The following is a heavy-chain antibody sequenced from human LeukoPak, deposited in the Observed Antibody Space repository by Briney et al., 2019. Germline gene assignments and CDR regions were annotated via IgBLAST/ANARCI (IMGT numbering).Heavy chain of an antibody. CDR1: GFTFSDYY. D-gene: IGHD4-17*01. CDR2: IKSKTDGGTT. V-gene: IGHV3-15*01. CDR3: TTSPPRATVTTD. Sequence: PGGSLRLSCAASGFTFSDYYMTWIRQAPGKGLEWVGRIKSKTDGGTTDYAAPVKGRFTISRDDSKNTLYLQMNSLTTEDTAVYYCTTSPPRATVTTDWGQGTLVTVSS. J-gene: IGHJ4*02.